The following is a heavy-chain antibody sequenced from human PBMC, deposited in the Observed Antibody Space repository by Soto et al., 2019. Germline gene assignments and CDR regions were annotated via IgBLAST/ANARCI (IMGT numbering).Heavy chain of an antibody. Sequence: SVKVSCKASGGTFSSYTISWVRQAPGQGLEWMGRIIPILGIANYAQKFQGRVTITADKSTSTAYMELSSLRSEDTAVYYCARDPVGYSSSWYTDYWGQGTLVTVSS. D-gene: IGHD6-13*01. J-gene: IGHJ4*02. CDR2: IIPILGIA. CDR3: ARDPVGYSSSWYTDY. CDR1: GGTFSSYT. V-gene: IGHV1-69*04.